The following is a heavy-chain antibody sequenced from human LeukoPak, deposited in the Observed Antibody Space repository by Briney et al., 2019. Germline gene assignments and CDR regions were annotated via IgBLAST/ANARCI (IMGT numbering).Heavy chain of an antibody. CDR3: AKGRGGYYDILTPDY. V-gene: IGHV3-23*01. J-gene: IGHJ4*02. D-gene: IGHD3-9*01. CDR2: ISGSGGST. CDR1: GFTFSSYG. Sequence: PGGSLRLSCAASGFTFSSYGMSWVRQAPGKGLEWVSAISGSGGSTYYADSVKGRFTISRDNSKNTLYLQMNSLRAEDTAVYYCAKGRGGYYDILTPDYWGQGTLVTVSS.